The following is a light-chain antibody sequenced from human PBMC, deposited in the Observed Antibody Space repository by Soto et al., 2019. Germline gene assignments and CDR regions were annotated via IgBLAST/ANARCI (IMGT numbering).Light chain of an antibody. CDR2: RAF. Sequence: EIVLTQSPGTLSLSPGETATLSCRASQSVARVLSWYQQKPGQAPRLLISRAFIGATGIPDRFSGSGSGTDFTLPINRLEPEDSAVYYCQQHTISMYTFGQGTKLDIK. CDR3: QQHTISMYT. CDR1: QSVARV. V-gene: IGKV3-20*01. J-gene: IGKJ2*01.